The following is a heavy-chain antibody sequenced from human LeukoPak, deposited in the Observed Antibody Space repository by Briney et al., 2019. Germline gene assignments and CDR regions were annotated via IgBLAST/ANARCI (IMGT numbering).Heavy chain of an antibody. J-gene: IGHJ4*02. CDR2: INPNSGGT. CDR3: ARDYYDSSGYYILDY. Sequence: ASVKVSCTASGYTFTGYYMHWVRQAPGQGLEWMGWINPNSGGTSYAQKFQGRVTMTRDTSTSTVYMELSSLRSEDTAVYYCARDYYDSSGYYILDYWGQGTLVTVSS. V-gene: IGHV1-2*02. CDR1: GYTFTGYY. D-gene: IGHD3-22*01.